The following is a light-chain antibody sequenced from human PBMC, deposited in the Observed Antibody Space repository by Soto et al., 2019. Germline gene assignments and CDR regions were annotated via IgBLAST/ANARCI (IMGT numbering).Light chain of an antibody. V-gene: IGLV2-14*01. CDR3: SSYTSSSTLEGV. J-gene: IGLJ1*01. CDR1: SSEVGGYNY. Sequence: QSALNQPSSVSGSPGQSITISFTGTSSEVGGYNYFSWYQQHPGKAPKLMIYDVSNRPSGVSNLFSGSKSGNTASLTISGLQAEDEADYYCSSYTSSSTLEGVFGTGTKVTVL. CDR2: DVS.